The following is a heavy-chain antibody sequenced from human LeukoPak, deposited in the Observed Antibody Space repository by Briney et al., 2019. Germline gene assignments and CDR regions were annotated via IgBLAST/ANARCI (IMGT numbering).Heavy chain of an antibody. CDR3: AKLYSGTDESHYYYMDV. V-gene: IGHV1-2*02. J-gene: IGHJ6*03. D-gene: IGHD1-26*01. CDR1: GYTFTGYY. CDR2: INPNTGDT. Sequence: ASVKVSCKPSGYTFTGYYVHWVRQAPGQGLEWMGWINPNTGDTKYTRKFQGRVTMTRDTSISAASMELSRLRSDDTAVYYCAKLYSGTDESHYYYMDVWSKGTTVIVSS.